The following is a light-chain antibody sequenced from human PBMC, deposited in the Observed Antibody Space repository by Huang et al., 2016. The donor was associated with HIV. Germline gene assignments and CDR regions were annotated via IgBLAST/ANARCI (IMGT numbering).Light chain of an antibody. CDR2: GSS. CDR1: QSVSID. Sequence: EIVMTQSPATLSVSPGERVTLSCRASQSVSIDLAWYQQKPGQAPRLVIYGSSTRATGIPTRFSCSGSGTEFTLTISSLQSEDFAVYYCQQYNNWPPLTFGGGTKVEIK. J-gene: IGKJ4*01. V-gene: IGKV3-15*01. CDR3: QQYNNWPPLT.